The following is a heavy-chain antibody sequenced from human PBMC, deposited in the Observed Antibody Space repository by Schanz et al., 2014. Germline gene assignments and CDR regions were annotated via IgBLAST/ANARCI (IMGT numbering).Heavy chain of an antibody. Sequence: EVQLLESGGGLVQPGGSLRLSCAASGFTFSSYAMSWVRQAPGKGLEWVSSITTGGNTYYRDSVKGRFIVSRDNSKNTLFLQMSSLRAEDTAVYYCARDGDFDYWGQGTLVTVSS. J-gene: IGHJ4*02. V-gene: IGHV3-23*01. CDR3: ARDGDFDY. CDR2: ITTGGNT. CDR1: GFTFSSYA.